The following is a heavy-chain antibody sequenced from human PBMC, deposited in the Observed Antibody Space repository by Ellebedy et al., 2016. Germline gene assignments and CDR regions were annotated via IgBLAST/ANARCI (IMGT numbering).Heavy chain of an antibody. J-gene: IGHJ4*02. Sequence: SETLSLXXIVSGGSINSGSYYWSWIRQHPGKGLEWIGYIHYSGSTYYNPSLRGRVTISMDTSKTQFSLKLTSVTAADTAVYYCAREKGSYDRSGYYLDYWGQGTLVTVSS. V-gene: IGHV4-31*02. CDR3: AREKGSYDRSGYYLDY. CDR1: GGSINSGSYY. CDR2: IHYSGST. D-gene: IGHD3-22*01.